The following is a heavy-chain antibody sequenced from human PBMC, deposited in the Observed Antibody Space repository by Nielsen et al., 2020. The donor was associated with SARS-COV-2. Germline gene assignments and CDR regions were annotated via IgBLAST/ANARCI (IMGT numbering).Heavy chain of an antibody. CDR2: IGTAGDT. D-gene: IGHD6-13*01. CDR1: GFTFSSYD. V-gene: IGHV3-13*04. Sequence: RGSLRLSCAASGFTFSSYDMHWVRQATGKGLEWVSAIGTAGDTYYPGSVKGRFTISRENAKNSLYLQMNSLRAGDTAVYYCARVRMGSSSWYYDYWGQGTLVTVSS. CDR3: ARVRMGSSSWYYDY. J-gene: IGHJ4*02.